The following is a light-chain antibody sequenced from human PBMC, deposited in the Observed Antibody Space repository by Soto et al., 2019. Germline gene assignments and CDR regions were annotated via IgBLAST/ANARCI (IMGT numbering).Light chain of an antibody. J-gene: IGKJ1*01. CDR1: QTISSNY. Sequence: EIVLTQSPGTLSLSPGDRATLSCRASQTISSNYLAWYQQKLGQAPRLLIFGASRRANGIPDRFSGSGYGTDFTLTIPRLESEDFAVYYCQQYSRTPRTFGQGTNVEIK. V-gene: IGKV3-20*01. CDR3: QQYSRTPRT. CDR2: GAS.